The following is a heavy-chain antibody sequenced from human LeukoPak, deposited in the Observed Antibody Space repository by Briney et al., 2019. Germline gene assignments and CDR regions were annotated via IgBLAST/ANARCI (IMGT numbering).Heavy chain of an antibody. CDR3: ARGVPLGELSLSYNWFDP. D-gene: IGHD3-16*02. CDR1: GFTFSSYS. CDR2: ISAVGGST. V-gene: IGHV3-23*01. Sequence: GGSLRLSCAASGFTFSSYSMSWVRQAAGKGREWVGAISAVGGSTYYADSAKGRFTISRENPKNTLYLQMNSLRAEATAVYYCARGVPLGELSLSYNWFDPWGQGTLVTVSS. J-gene: IGHJ5*02.